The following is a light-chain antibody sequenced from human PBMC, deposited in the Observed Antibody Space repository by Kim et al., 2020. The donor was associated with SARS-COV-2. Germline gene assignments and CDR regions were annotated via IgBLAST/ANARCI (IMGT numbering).Light chain of an antibody. V-gene: IGLV3-1*01. Sequence: SQGQPERITCSGISVGVNYVCWNEQKQVQSPVLVISQDTSRSSGITDRFSGSNTGDTDTLTISRSQAMDEANYYCSACYSGAGVVLVGGSHLTVL. CDR1: SVGVNY. CDR2: QDT. CDR3: SACYSGAGVV. J-gene: IGLJ2*01.